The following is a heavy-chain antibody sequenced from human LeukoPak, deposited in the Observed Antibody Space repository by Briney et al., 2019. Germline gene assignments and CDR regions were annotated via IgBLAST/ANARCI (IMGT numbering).Heavy chain of an antibody. CDR3: ARGNTVTTTFVSLVY. CDR1: GFTFSSSA. J-gene: IGHJ4*01. D-gene: IGHD3-3*01. CDR2: TSSDGNNK. V-gene: IGHV3-30-3*01. Sequence: GGSLRLSCAASGFTFSSSAMYWVRQAPGKGLEGVAATSSDGNNKYYADSVKRRFTISRDNSIDTLYLHMNSLRAEDTAGYYCARGNTVTTTFVSLVYWGHGTLVTVSS.